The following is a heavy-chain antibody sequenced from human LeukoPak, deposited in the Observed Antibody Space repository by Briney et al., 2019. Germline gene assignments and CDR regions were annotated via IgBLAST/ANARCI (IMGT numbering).Heavy chain of an antibody. CDR1: GGTFSSYA. V-gene: IGHV1-69*06. D-gene: IGHD3-3*01. J-gene: IGHJ6*03. CDR3: ARAVVRDQKNYDFWSGYYNTIYYYYYYMDV. Sequence: VASVKVSCKASGGTFSSYAISWVRQAPGQGLEWMGGIIPIFGTANYAQKFQGRVTITADKSTSTAYMELSSLRSENTAVYYCARAVVRDQKNYDFWSGYYNTIYYYYYYMDVWGKGTTVTVSS. CDR2: IIPIFGTA.